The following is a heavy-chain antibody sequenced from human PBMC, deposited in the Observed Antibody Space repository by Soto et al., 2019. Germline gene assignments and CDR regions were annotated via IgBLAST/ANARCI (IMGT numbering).Heavy chain of an antibody. D-gene: IGHD1-26*01. CDR2: ISGSGGST. J-gene: IGHJ4*02. Sequence: PGGSLRLSCAASGFTFSSYAMSWVRQAPGKGLEWVSAISGSGGSTYYADSVKGRFTISRDNSKNTLYLQMNSLRAEDTAVYYCASPSGSYHKNRYYFDYWGQGTLVTVSS. V-gene: IGHV3-23*01. CDR3: ASPSGSYHKNRYYFDY. CDR1: GFTFSSYA.